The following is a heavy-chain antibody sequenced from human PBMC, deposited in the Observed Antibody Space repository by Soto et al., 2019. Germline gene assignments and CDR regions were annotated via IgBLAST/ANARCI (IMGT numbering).Heavy chain of an antibody. J-gene: IGHJ4*02. D-gene: IGHD2-8*01. CDR2: ISGGSPKE. Sequence: GGSLRLSCEASGFPFDNYAMSWVRQAPGKGLGWVSAISGGSPKEFYAESVKGRFTISRDNSKSTLYLQMNSLRAEDTAVYYCANWVEGTMVYFDYWGQGILVTVSS. CDR3: ANWVEGTMVYFDY. V-gene: IGHV3-23*01. CDR1: GFPFDNYA.